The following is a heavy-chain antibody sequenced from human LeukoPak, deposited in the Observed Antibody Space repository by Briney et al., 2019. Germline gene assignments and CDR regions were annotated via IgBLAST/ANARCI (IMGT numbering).Heavy chain of an antibody. CDR1: GFTVSSNY. CDR2: IYSGGST. V-gene: IGHV3-53*01. CDR3: ARDLAVTSLGY. Sequence: PGGSLRLSCAASGFTVSSNYMSWARQAPGKGLEWVSVIYSGGSTYYADSVKGRFTISRDNSKNTLYLQMNSLRAEDTAVYYCARDLAVTSLGYWGQGTLVTVSS. J-gene: IGHJ4*02. D-gene: IGHD4-17*01.